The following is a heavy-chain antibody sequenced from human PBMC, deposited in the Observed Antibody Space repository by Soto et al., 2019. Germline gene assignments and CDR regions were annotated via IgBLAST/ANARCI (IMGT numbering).Heavy chain of an antibody. J-gene: IGHJ4*02. CDR1: VWRFSGHA. D-gene: IGHD2-2*01. CDR3: ARDGGRGYCSSTSCYGNGDY. Sequence: SLKVSCKHSVWRFSGHAMSWLRQAPGQGREWMGGIIPIFGTANYAQKFQGRVTITADESTSTAYMELSSLRSEDTAVYYCARDGGRGYCSSTSCYGNGDYWGQGTLVTVSS. V-gene: IGHV1-69*13. CDR2: IIPIFGTA.